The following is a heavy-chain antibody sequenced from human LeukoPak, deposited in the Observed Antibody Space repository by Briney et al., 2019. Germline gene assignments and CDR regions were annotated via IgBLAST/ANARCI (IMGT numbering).Heavy chain of an antibody. Sequence: SVKVSCKASGGTFSSYAISWVRQAPGQGLEWMGGIIPIFGTANYAQKFQGRVTITPDESTSTAYMELSSLRSEDTAVYYCARDKVAYYYDSSGYRFDYWGQGTLVTVSS. CDR2: IIPIFGTA. CDR1: GGTFSSYA. J-gene: IGHJ4*02. CDR3: ARDKVAYYYDSSGYRFDY. D-gene: IGHD3-22*01. V-gene: IGHV1-69*13.